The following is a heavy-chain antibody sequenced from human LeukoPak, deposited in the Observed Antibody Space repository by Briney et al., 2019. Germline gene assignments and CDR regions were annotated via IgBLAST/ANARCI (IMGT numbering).Heavy chain of an antibody. CDR2: INPNSGGT. D-gene: IGHD6-19*01. J-gene: IGHJ5*02. CDR3: ARDPLIAVAGTVGNWFDP. Sequence: ASVKVSCKASGYTFTGYYMHWVRQAPGQGLEWMGWINPNSGGTNYAQKFQGRVTMTRDTSISPAYMELSRLRSDDTAVYYCARDPLIAVAGTVGNWFDPWGQGTLVTVSS. V-gene: IGHV1-2*02. CDR1: GYTFTGYY.